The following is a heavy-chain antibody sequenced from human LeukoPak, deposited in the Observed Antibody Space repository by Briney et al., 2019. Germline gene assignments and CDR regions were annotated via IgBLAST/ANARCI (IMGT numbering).Heavy chain of an antibody. Sequence: ASVKVSCKASGYTFIDHYIHWVRQAPGQGLELMGWFNPNGGVTNLAQKFQGRVTMTRDTSISTAHMQLNMLRYDDTALYYCARDRGGILIVPVPDYWGQGTLVTVS. D-gene: IGHD2-2*01. V-gene: IGHV1-2*02. CDR3: ARDRGGILIVPVPDY. CDR2: FNPNGGVT. J-gene: IGHJ4*02. CDR1: GYTFIDHY.